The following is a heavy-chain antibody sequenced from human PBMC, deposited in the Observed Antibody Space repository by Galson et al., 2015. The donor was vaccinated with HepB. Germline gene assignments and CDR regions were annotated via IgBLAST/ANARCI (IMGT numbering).Heavy chain of an antibody. V-gene: IGHV3-53*01. CDR3: AREAGATDS. Sequence: LRLSCAASGFTVSSSYMSWVRQAPGKGLEWVSVIYVDGSTFYADSVKGRFTISRDNSKNTLYLQMNSLRAEDTAVYYCAREAGATDSWGQGALVTVSS. CDR2: IYVDGST. CDR1: GFTVSSSY. D-gene: IGHD1-26*01. J-gene: IGHJ4*02.